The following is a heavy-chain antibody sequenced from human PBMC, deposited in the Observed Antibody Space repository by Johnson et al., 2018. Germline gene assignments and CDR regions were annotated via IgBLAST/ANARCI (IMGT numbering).Heavy chain of an antibody. J-gene: IGHJ6*03. CDR1: GFTFSSYS. CDR2: ISSSSSYI. V-gene: IGHV3-21*01. D-gene: IGHD3-10*01. CDR3: AGAKGRGNTPNSYYYMDV. Sequence: VQLVESGGGLVKPGGSLRLSCAASGFTFSSYSMNWVRQAPGKGLEWVSSISSSSSYIYYADSVKGRFAVSRDNANNSLYLQMNSLRAEDTAVYYCAGAKGRGNTPNSYYYMDVWGKGTTVTVSS.